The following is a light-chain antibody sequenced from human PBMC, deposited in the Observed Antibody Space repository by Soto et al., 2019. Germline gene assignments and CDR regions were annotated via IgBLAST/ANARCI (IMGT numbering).Light chain of an antibody. Sequence: QSALTQPASVSASPGQSITISCTGTSSDVGGYHYVSWYQRHPNKAPKLIIYEVSNRPSGVSNRFSGSKSGNTASLSISGLQAEDEADYYCSSYTSFNTLVFGGGTKLTVL. V-gene: IGLV2-14*01. CDR1: SSDVGGYHY. J-gene: IGLJ3*02. CDR3: SSYTSFNTLV. CDR2: EVS.